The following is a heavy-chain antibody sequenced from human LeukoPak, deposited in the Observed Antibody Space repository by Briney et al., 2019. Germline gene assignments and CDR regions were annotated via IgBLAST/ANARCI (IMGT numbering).Heavy chain of an antibody. V-gene: IGHV3-21*01. CDR3: ARQYDYGDYEMGY. D-gene: IGHD4-17*01. CDR2: ISSSSSYI. Sequence: PGGSLRLSCAASGFTFSSYSMNWARQAPGKGLEWVSSISSSSSYIYYADSVKGRFTISRDNAKNSLYLQMNSLRAEDTAVYYCARQYDYGDYEMGYWGQGTLVTVSS. CDR1: GFTFSSYS. J-gene: IGHJ4*02.